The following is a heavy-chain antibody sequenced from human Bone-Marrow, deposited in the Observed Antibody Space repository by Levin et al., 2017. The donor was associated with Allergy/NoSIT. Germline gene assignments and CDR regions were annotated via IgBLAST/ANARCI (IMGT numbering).Heavy chain of an antibody. CDR1: GFTFSSYA. J-gene: IGHJ6*02. D-gene: IGHD1-1*01. V-gene: IGHV3-23*01. CDR3: AKQLERSYYYYGMDV. Sequence: PGGSLRLSCAASGFTFSSYAMSWVRQAPGKGLEWVSAISGSGGSTYYADSVKGRFTISRDNSKNTLYLQMNSLRAEDTAVYYCAKQLERSYYYYGMDVWGQGTTVTVSS. CDR2: ISGSGGST.